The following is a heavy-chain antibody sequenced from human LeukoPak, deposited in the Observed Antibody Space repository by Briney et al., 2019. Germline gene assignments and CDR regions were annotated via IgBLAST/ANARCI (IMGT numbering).Heavy chain of an antibody. CDR2: IWYDGSNK. CDR1: GFTLNSYA. J-gene: IGHJ4*02. CDR3: GRDERGHYNSSGFYGAIDF. D-gene: IGHD3-22*01. V-gene: IGHV3-33*01. Sequence: GRSLRLSCAASGFTLNSYAMLCVRQAPSRGLEWVVFIWYDGSNKYYADSVKGRFTFSRDNSKNTVYLQMNSLRAEDTAVYYCGRDERGHYNSSGFYGAIDFWGQGTLVTVSS.